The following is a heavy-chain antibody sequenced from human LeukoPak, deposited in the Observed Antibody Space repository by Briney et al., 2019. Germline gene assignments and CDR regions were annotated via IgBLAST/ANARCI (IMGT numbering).Heavy chain of an antibody. V-gene: IGHV4-59*08. CDR3: AMLGYGQKKIDY. D-gene: IGHD5-12*01. Sequence: PSETLSLTCTVSGGSISSYYWSWIRQPPGKGLEWIGYIYYSGCTNYNPSLKSRVTISVDTSKNRFSLKLSSVTAADTAVYYCAMLGYGQKKIDYWGQGTLVTVSS. CDR1: GGSISSYY. CDR2: IYYSGCT. J-gene: IGHJ4*02.